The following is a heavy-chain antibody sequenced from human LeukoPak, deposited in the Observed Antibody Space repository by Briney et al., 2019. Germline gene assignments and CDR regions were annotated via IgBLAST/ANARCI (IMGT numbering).Heavy chain of an antibody. Sequence: SETLTLTCTVSGGSVSSYYWSWIRQPAGKGLAWIAYIYYSGSTKYDPSLKSRVTISLDRSKNQFSLKLRSVTAADTAVYYCARLQVHCGGDCYTRWFDPWGQGTLVTVSS. V-gene: IGHV4-59*08. CDR1: GGSVSSYY. CDR2: IYYSGST. J-gene: IGHJ5*02. CDR3: ARLQVHCGGDCYTRWFDP. D-gene: IGHD2-21*02.